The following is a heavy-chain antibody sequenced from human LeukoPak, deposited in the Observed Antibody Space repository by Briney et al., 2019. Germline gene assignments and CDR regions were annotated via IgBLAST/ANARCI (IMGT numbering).Heavy chain of an antibody. CDR2: VSAYNGDT. Sequence: GASVKVSCTASGFTFTNYNICWVRQAPGQGLEWMGWVSAYNGDTTYAQKLQGRVTMTTDTSTSTAYMELRSLRSDDTDVYYCARDDRYSGYDYDYWGQGTLVTVSS. CDR3: ARDDRYSGYDYDY. V-gene: IGHV1-18*01. CDR1: GFTFTNYN. J-gene: IGHJ4*02. D-gene: IGHD5-12*01.